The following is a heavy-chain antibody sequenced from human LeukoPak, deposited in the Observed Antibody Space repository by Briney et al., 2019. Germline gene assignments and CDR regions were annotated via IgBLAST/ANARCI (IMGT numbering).Heavy chain of an antibody. CDR2: ISSSGSTI. CDR1: GFTFSDYY. D-gene: IGHD4-23*01. J-gene: IGHJ6*02. V-gene: IGHV3-11*04. CDR3: ARDWFMDGGYYYYYGMDV. Sequence: GGSLRLSCAASGFTFSDYYMTWIRQAPGKGLEWVSYISSSGSTIYYSDSVKGRFTISRDNAKNSLYLQMNSLRAEDTAVYYCARDWFMDGGYYYYYGMDVWGQGTTVTVSS.